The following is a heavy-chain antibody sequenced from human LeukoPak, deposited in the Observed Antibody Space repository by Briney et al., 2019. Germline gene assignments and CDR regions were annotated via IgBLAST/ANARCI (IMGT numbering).Heavy chain of an antibody. CDR2: ISSSGSTI. CDR3: ARRATPSFAYYYYMDV. CDR1: GFTFSSYE. V-gene: IGHV3-48*03. D-gene: IGHD1-26*01. J-gene: IGHJ6*03. Sequence: PGGSLRLSCAASGFTFSSYEINWVRQAPGKGLEWVSYISSSGSTIKYADSVKGRFTISRDNAKNSLYLQMNSLRAEDTAVYYCARRATPSFAYYYYMDVWGKGTTVTISS.